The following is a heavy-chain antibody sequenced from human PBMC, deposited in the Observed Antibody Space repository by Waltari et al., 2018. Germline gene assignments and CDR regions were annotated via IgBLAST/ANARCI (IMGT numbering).Heavy chain of an antibody. CDR2: FAPEDGET. CDR1: GTPLTELS. Sequence: QVQLVQSGAEVKKPGASVKGPCKVSGTPLTELSMTWGRQAPGKGLEWMGGFAPEDGETIYAQKFQGRVTMTEDTSTDTAYMELSSLRSEDTAVYYCATDRRASSGWYRAWDYWGQGTLVTVSS. D-gene: IGHD6-19*01. CDR3: ATDRRASSGWYRAWDY. V-gene: IGHV1-24*01. J-gene: IGHJ4*02.